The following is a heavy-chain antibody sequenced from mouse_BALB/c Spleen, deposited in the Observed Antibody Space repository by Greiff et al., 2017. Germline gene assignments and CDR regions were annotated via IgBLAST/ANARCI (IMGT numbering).Heavy chain of an antibody. CDR3: TRSWVRGYAMDY. CDR1: GYTFTSYY. V-gene: IGHV1S81*02. Sequence: VQGVESGAELVKPGASVKLSCKASGYTFTSYYMYWVKQRPGQGLEWIGEINPSNGGTNFNEKFKSKATLTVDKSSSTAYMQLSSLTSEDSAVYYCTRSWVRGYAMDYWGQGTSVTVSS. D-gene: IGHD2-14*01. CDR2: INPSNGGT. J-gene: IGHJ4*01.